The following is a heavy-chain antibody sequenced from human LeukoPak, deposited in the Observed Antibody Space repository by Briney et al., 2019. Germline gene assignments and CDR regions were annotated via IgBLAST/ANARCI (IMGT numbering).Heavy chain of an antibody. CDR3: TTYLGVLDLSYLEY. CDR1: GFTFGDYA. V-gene: IGHV3-49*04. CDR2: IRSNTYGGTT. J-gene: IGHJ4*02. Sequence: GGSLGLSCTASGFTFGDYAMSWVRQAPGKGLEWVGFIRSNTYGGTTEYAASVKGRFTISRDDSKSIAYLQMNSLKTEDTAVYYCTTYLGVLDLSYLEYWGQGTLVTVPS. D-gene: IGHD3-10*01.